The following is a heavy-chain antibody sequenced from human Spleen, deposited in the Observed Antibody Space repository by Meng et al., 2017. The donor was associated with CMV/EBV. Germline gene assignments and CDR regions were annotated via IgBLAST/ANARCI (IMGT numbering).Heavy chain of an antibody. CDR2: IYYSGTT. CDR3: ARRLDAGADY. V-gene: IGHV4-39*07. J-gene: IGHJ4*02. Sequence: GSLRLSCTVSGGSISNSSYYWGWFRQSPGKGLEWIGSIYYSGTTYYNPSLKSRVTISVDTSKNQFSLKLNSVTAADTAVYYCARRLDAGADYWGQGTLVTVSS. D-gene: IGHD2-8*02. CDR1: GGSISNSSYY.